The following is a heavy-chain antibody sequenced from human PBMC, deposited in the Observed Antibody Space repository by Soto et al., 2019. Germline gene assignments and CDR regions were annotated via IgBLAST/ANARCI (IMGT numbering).Heavy chain of an antibody. CDR2: ISSSGSTI. CDR1: GFTFSSYE. D-gene: IGHD5-18*01. J-gene: IGHJ3*02. CDR3: AREGASGYSYGHDAFDI. Sequence: PGGSLRLSCAASGFTFSSYEMNWVRRAPGKGLEWVSYISSSGSTIYYADSVKGRFTISRDNAKNSLYLQMNSLRAEDTAVYYCAREGASGYSYGHDAFDIWGQGTMVTVSS. V-gene: IGHV3-48*03.